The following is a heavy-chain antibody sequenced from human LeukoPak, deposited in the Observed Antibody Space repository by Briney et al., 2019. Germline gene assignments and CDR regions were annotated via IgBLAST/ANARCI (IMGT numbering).Heavy chain of an antibody. Sequence: ASVKVSCKASGYTFTGYYMHWVRQAPGQGLEWMGWINPNSGGTNYAQKFQGRVTTTRDTSISTAYMELSRLRSDDTAVYYCARSYSSGWYERAFDYWGQGTLVTVSS. J-gene: IGHJ4*02. D-gene: IGHD6-19*01. CDR3: ARSYSSGWYERAFDY. CDR1: GYTFTGYY. V-gene: IGHV1-2*02. CDR2: INPNSGGT.